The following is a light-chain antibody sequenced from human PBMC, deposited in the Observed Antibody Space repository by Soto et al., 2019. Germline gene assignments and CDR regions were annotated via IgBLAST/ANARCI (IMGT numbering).Light chain of an antibody. V-gene: IGLV1-51*01. CDR2: DNN. CDR3: GTWDSSLSAGV. Sequence: QSVLTQPASVSAAPGQKVTISCSGSSSNIGNNYVSWYQQLPGTAPKLLIYDNNKRPSGIPDRFSGSKSGTSATLGITGRQTGDEADYYCGTWDSSLSAGVFGGGTKLTVL. CDR1: SSNIGNNY. J-gene: IGLJ2*01.